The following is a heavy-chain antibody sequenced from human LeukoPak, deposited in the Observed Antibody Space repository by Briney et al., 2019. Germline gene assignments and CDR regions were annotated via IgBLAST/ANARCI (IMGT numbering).Heavy chain of an antibody. D-gene: IGHD1-26*01. Sequence: PGGSLRLSCTVSGFTFGDYAINWVRQAPGKGLEWVSVIYSDGSTYYADSVKGRFTISRDNSKNTLDLQMTGLRAEDTAVYYCARERGRGRDSPWFDYWGQGTLGTVSS. J-gene: IGHJ4*02. CDR3: ARERGRGRDSPWFDY. V-gene: IGHV3-53*01. CDR1: GFTFGDYA. CDR2: IYSDGST.